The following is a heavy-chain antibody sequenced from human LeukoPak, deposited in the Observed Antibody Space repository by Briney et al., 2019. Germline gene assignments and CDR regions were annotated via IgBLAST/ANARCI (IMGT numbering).Heavy chain of an antibody. V-gene: IGHV4-61*02. Sequence: SQTLSLTCTVSGGSISSGSYYWSWIRQPAGKGLEWIGRIYTSGSTNYNPSLKSRVTISVDTSKNQFSLKLSSVTAADTAVYYCARGLSGSYVDYWGQGTLVTVSS. J-gene: IGHJ4*02. CDR3: ARGLSGSYVDY. D-gene: IGHD1-26*01. CDR1: GGSISSGSYY. CDR2: IYTSGST.